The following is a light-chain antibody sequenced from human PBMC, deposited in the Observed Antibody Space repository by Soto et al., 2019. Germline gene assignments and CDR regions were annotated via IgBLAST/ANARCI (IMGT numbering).Light chain of an antibody. CDR2: GAS. CDR1: QSVDSSF. J-gene: IGKJ1*01. V-gene: IGKV3-20*01. Sequence: EIVLTQSPGFLSLSPGERATLSCRASQSVDSSFFAWYQQKPGQAPRLLIYGASKRATGIPARFSGSWSGTDFTLTISRLEPEDFAVYYCQQYVSSVTFGQGTQVDIK. CDR3: QQYVSSVT.